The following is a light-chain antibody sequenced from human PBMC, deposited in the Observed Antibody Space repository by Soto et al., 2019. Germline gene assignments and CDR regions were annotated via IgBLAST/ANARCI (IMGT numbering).Light chain of an antibody. CDR2: GIS. Sequence: IVLTQSPGTLSLSPGERATLSCRASQSVDRRSLAWYQQQPGQAPRLLISGISNRATGIPDRFSGSGSGADFTLTISRLEPEDFAVYYCQQYHNSRTFGQGTKVEIK. J-gene: IGKJ1*01. CDR1: QSVDRRS. V-gene: IGKV3-20*01. CDR3: QQYHNSRT.